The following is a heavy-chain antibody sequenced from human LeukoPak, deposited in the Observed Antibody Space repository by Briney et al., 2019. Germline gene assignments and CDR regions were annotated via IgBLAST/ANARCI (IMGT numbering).Heavy chain of an antibody. V-gene: IGHV3-21*01. CDR3: AKDSGDYVIDF. CDR2: ISSSSSYI. J-gene: IGHJ4*02. D-gene: IGHD2-21*02. Sequence: TGGSLRLSCAASGFTFSSYSMNWVRQAPGKGLEWVSFISSSSSYIYYADSVKGRFTISRDNAKNSLYLQMNSLRAEDTAVYYCAKDSGDYVIDFWGQGTLATVSS. CDR1: GFTFSSYS.